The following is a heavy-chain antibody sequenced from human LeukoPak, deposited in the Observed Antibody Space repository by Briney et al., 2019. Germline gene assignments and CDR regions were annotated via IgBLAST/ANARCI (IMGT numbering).Heavy chain of an antibody. D-gene: IGHD3/OR15-3a*01. J-gene: IGHJ4*02. CDR3: ASESDWEYYFDY. Sequence: SETLSLTCTGSGCSISSGSYYWSWIRQPAGKGLEWIGRIYTSGSTNYNPSLKSRVTISVDTSKNQFSLKLSSVTAADTAVYYCASESDWEYYFDYWGQGTLVTVSS. CDR2: IYTSGST. V-gene: IGHV4-61*02. CDR1: GCSISSGSYY.